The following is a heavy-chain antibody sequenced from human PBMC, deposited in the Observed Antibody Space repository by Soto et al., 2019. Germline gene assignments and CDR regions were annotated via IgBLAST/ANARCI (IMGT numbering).Heavy chain of an antibody. CDR3: ARDEGIDY. V-gene: IGHV3-7*03. Sequence: GGSLRLSCAASGFTFSYYWMSWVRQAPGKGLEWVANIKQDGGDQFYLDSVKGRFSISRDNAKNLLYLHMSSLRVEDTALYYCARDEGIDYWGQGTLVTVSS. CDR2: IKQDGGDQ. J-gene: IGHJ4*02. CDR1: GFTFSYYW.